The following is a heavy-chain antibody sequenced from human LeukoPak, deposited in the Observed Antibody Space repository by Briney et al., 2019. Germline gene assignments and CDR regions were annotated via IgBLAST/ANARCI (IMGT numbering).Heavy chain of an antibody. V-gene: IGHV3-7*04. Sequence: GGSLRLSCAASGFTFSDYWMSWVRQAPGKRLEWVANIKQDGSEKYYVDSVKGRFTISRDNAKNSLYVQMNSLRAEDTAVYYCARERGGYDPFDYWGQGTLVTVSS. CDR1: GFTFSDYW. J-gene: IGHJ4*02. CDR2: IKQDGSEK. CDR3: ARERGGYDPFDY. D-gene: IGHD5-12*01.